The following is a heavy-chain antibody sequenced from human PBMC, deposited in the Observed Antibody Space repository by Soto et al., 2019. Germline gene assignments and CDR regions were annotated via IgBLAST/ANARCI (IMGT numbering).Heavy chain of an antibody. CDR1: GGCISSGDYY. CDR2: IYYSGST. J-gene: IGHJ5*02. CDR3: ARYSGYEGLRFDP. Sequence: SETLSLTCTVSGGCISSGDYYWSWIRQPPGKGLEWIGYIYYSGSTYYNPSLKSRVTISVDTSKNQFSLKLSSVTAADTAVYYCARYSGYEGLRFDPRGQGPLVTV. D-gene: IGHD5-12*01. V-gene: IGHV4-30-4*01.